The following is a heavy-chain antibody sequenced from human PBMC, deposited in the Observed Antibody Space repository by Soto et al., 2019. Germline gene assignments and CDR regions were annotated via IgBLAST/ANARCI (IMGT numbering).Heavy chain of an antibody. J-gene: IGHJ5*02. V-gene: IGHV5-10-1*01. CDR1: GYTSTSYR. CDR3: AKYDISGSDP. Sequence: PGESLKISCKGSGYTSTSYRISWVRQMPGKGLEWMGRIDPSDSYTNYSPSFQGHVTISADKSISTAYLQWSSLKASDTAMYYCAKYDISGSDPWGQGTLVTVSS. D-gene: IGHD3-22*01. CDR2: IDPSDSYT.